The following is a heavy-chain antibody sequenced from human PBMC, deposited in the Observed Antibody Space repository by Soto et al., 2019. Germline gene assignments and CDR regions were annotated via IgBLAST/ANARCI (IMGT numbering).Heavy chain of an antibody. Sequence: ETLSLTCTVSGGSIGGYFWNWIRQPPGKGLEWIGYIYPDGSTNYNPSLRSRVTISVDRSKNQFSLNLRSVTAADTAVYYCARAPSWNYDFWGQGSLVTVS. CDR2: IYPDGST. D-gene: IGHD1-7*01. V-gene: IGHV4-59*01. CDR3: ARAPSWNYDF. CDR1: GGSIGGYF. J-gene: IGHJ4*02.